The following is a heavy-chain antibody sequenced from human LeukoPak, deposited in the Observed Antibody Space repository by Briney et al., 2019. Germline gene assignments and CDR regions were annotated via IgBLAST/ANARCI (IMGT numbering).Heavy chain of an antibody. CDR2: ISAYNGNT. J-gene: IGHJ4*02. D-gene: IGHD3-16*02. V-gene: IGHV1-18*01. CDR1: GYTFTSYG. Sequence: ASVKVSCKASGYTFTSYGISWVRQAPGQGLEWMGWISAYNGNTNYAQKLQGRVTMTTDTSTSTAYMELRSLRSDDTAVYYCAITFGGVIVNSYLDYWGQGTLVTVSS. CDR3: AITFGGVIVNSYLDY.